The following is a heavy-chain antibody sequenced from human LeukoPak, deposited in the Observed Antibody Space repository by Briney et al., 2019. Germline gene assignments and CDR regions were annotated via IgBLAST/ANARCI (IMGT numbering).Heavy chain of an antibody. CDR2: IIPIFGIA. CDR1: GGTFSSYA. Sequence: SVKVSCKASGGTFSSYAISWVRQAPGQGLEWMGRIIPIFGIANYAQKFQGRVTITADKSTSTAYMELSSLRSEDTAVYYCARDGDYGDYSSGISWGQGTLVTVSS. J-gene: IGHJ4*02. V-gene: IGHV1-69*04. CDR3: ARDGDYGDYSSGIS. D-gene: IGHD4-17*01.